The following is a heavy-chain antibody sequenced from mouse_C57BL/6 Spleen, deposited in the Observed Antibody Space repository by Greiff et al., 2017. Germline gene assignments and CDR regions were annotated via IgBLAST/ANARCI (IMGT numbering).Heavy chain of an antibody. CDR1: GYAFSSSW. D-gene: IGHD1-1*01. Sequence: VQLQQSGPELVKPGASVKISCKASGYAFSSSWMNWVKQRPGKGLEWIGRIYPGDGDPNYNGKFKGKATLTADKSSSTAYMKLSSLTSEDSAVXFCARSYYYGSSYFDYWGQGTTLTVSA. CDR2: IYPGDGDP. J-gene: IGHJ2*01. V-gene: IGHV1-82*01. CDR3: ARSYYYGSSYFDY.